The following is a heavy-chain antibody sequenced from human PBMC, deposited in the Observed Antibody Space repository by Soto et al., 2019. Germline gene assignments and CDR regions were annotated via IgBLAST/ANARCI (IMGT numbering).Heavy chain of an antibody. J-gene: IGHJ5*02. CDR3: ARDQSIAAAWLVTAINNWFDP. V-gene: IGHV1-18*01. CDR1: GYTFTSYG. CDR2: ISAYNGNT. D-gene: IGHD6-13*01. Sequence: QVQLVQSGAEVKKPGASVKVSCKASGYTFTSYGISWVRQAPGQGLEWMGWISAYNGNTHYAQKLQGRVTMTTDTSTSTAYMELRSLRSADTAVYYCARDQSIAAAWLVTAINNWFDPWGQGTLVTFSA.